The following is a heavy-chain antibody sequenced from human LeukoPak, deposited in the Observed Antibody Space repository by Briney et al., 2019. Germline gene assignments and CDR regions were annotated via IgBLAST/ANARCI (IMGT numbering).Heavy chain of an antibody. D-gene: IGHD2-15*01. CDR1: GFTFSSYA. Sequence: GRSLRLSCAASGFTFSSYAMNWVRQAPGKGLEWVAIIRYNGSNKYYADYVKGRFSISRDNSKNTLYLQMNSLRAEDTAVYYCARDGFPGYCSGGSCYGPWYFVYWGQGTLVTVPS. CDR2: IRYNGSNK. J-gene: IGHJ4*02. V-gene: IGHV3-33*01. CDR3: ARDGFPGYCSGGSCYGPWYFVY.